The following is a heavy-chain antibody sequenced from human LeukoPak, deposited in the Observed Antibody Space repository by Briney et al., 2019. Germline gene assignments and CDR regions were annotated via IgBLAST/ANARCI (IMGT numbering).Heavy chain of an antibody. V-gene: IGHV3-33*01. D-gene: IGHD6-19*01. CDR1: GFTFSSYG. CDR3: ARGSSSGWYYFDY. Sequence: GGSLRHSCAASGFTFSSYGMHWVRQAPGKGLEWVAVIWYDGSNKYYADSVKGRFTISRDNSKNTLYLQMNSLRAEDTAVYYCARGSSSGWYYFDYWGQGALVTVSS. CDR2: IWYDGSNK. J-gene: IGHJ4*02.